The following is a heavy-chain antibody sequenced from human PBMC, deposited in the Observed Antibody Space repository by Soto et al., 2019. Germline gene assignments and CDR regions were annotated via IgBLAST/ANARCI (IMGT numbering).Heavy chain of an antibody. V-gene: IGHV3-33*01. CDR1: GFTFSSYG. J-gene: IGHJ3*02. CDR2: IWYDGSNK. CDR3: AREYFLLGSWLHDDAFDI. Sequence: QVQLVEAGGGVVQPGRSLRLSCAASGFTFSSYGMHWVRQAPGKGLEWVAVIWYDGSNKYYADSVKGRFTISRDNSKNTLYLQMNSLRAEDTAVYYCAREYFLLGSWLHDDAFDIWGQGTMVTVSS. D-gene: IGHD6-13*01.